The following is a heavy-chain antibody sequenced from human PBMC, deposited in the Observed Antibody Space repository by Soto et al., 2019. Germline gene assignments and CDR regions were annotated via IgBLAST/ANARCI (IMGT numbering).Heavy chain of an antibody. CDR1: GGSIGSYY. V-gene: IGHV4-59*01. J-gene: IGHJ5*02. CDR2: IYYSGST. D-gene: IGHD3-10*01. Sequence: PSKTLSLTCTVSGGSIGSYYWSWIRQPPGKGLEWIGYIYYSGSTNYNPSLKSRVTISVDTSKNQFSLKLSSVTAADTAVYYCARLDYYGSGSHFDPWGQGTLVTVSS. CDR3: ARLDYYGSGSHFDP.